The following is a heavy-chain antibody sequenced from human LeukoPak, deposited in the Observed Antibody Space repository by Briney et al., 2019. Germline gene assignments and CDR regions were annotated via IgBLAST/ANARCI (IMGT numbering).Heavy chain of an antibody. V-gene: IGHV4-61*05. J-gene: IGHJ6*03. Sequence: SETLSLTCTVSGGSINTPNYYWGWIRQTPGKGLEWIGNIYYSGRTNNNPYPKSQLSISVDKEKNGFSLKLSSVTAADTAVYYCTRWSIAYYYMDVWGKGTTVTTSS. CDR3: TRWSIAYYYMDV. CDR2: IYYSGRT. D-gene: IGHD2-8*02. CDR1: GGSINTPNYY.